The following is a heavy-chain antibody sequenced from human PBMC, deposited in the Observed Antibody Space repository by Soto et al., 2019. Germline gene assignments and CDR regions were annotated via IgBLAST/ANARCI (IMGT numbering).Heavy chain of an antibody. Sequence: PSETLSLTCAVSGGSISSGGYSWGWIRQPPGKGLEWIGTISYSGSTYYNPSLKSRVTMSVDTSKSQFSLKLSSVTAADTAVYYCARREGSRSGASRSVVLNFGMDVWGQGTTVTVSS. CDR2: ISYSGST. V-gene: IGHV4-39*01. CDR1: GGSISSGGYS. J-gene: IGHJ6*02. D-gene: IGHD6-13*01. CDR3: ARREGSRSGASRSVVLNFGMDV.